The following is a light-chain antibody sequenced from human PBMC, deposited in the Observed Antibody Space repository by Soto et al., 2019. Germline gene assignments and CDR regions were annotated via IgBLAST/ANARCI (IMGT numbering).Light chain of an antibody. V-gene: IGLV1-40*01. CDR2: GNT. J-gene: IGLJ2*01. Sequence: QSVLTQPPSASGAPGQRVTISCTGSSSNIGAGYDVHWYQQLPGRAPKLLIYGNTNRPSGVPDRFSGSKSGTSASLAITGLQAEDEADYYCLSFASSLSVVFGGGTKLTVL. CDR1: SSNIGAGYD. CDR3: LSFASSLSVV.